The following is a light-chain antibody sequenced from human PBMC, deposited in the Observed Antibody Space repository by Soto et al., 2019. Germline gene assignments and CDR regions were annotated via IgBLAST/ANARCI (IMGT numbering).Light chain of an antibody. V-gene: IGKV1-5*01. J-gene: IGKJ1*01. CDR3: QQYENYWT. CDR2: DAS. CDR1: QTISSW. Sequence: DIRMTQSPFTLSSSVGDRVTITCLAIQTISSWLAWYQQIPGKAPKLLIYDASNLESGVPSRFSGSGSGTEFTLTISSLQPEDFAVYYCQQYENYWTFGQGTKVDIK.